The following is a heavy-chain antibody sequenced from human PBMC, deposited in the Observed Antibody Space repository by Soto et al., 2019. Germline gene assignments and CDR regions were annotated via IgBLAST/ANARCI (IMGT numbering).Heavy chain of an antibody. J-gene: IGHJ4*02. D-gene: IGHD1-1*01. Sequence: QAGGSLRLSCAASGFTFSSYAMSWVRQAPGKGLEWVSAISGSGGSTYYADSVKGRFTISRDNSKNTLYLQMNSLRAEDTAVYYCAKQKTHWRDYYFDYWGQGTLVTVSS. CDR2: ISGSGGST. V-gene: IGHV3-23*01. CDR3: AKQKTHWRDYYFDY. CDR1: GFTFSSYA.